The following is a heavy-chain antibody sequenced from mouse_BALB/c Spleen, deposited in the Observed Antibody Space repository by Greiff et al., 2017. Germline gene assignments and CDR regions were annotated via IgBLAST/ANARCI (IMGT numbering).Heavy chain of an antibody. J-gene: IGHJ4*01. CDR2: ISSGGSYT. Sequence: EVQGVESGGDLVKPGGSLKLSCAASGFTFSSYGMSWVRQTPDKRLEWVATISSGGSYTYYPDSVKGRFTISRDNAKNTLYLQMSSLKSEDTAMYYCARNLMITTGAMDYWGQGTSVTVSS. CDR1: GFTFSSYG. D-gene: IGHD2-4*01. V-gene: IGHV5-6*01. CDR3: ARNLMITTGAMDY.